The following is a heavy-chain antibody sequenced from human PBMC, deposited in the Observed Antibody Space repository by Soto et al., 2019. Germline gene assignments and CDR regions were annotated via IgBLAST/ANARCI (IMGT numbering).Heavy chain of an antibody. Sequence: ASVKVSCKASGYTFIVYFLHWFRQPPGQGPEWVGWINPKNGDTKYAQNFQGRVTMTRDTSIDTVYMELSRLQSDDTTVYYCARGPSHGAFDYWGQGSLVTVSS. CDR3: ARGPSHGAFDY. CDR2: INPKNGDT. V-gene: IGHV1-2*02. D-gene: IGHD5-18*01. J-gene: IGHJ4*02. CDR1: GYTFIVYF.